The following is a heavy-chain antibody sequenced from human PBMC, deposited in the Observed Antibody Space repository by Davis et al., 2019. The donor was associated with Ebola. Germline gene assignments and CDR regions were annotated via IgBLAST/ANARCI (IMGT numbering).Heavy chain of an antibody. D-gene: IGHD3-3*01. CDR3: ARQGWSGYSLRHWLDP. CDR2: IYYSGIT. CDR1: DGSIISSSSY. V-gene: IGHV4-39*01. J-gene: IGHJ5*02. Sequence: MPSETLSLTCTVPDGSIISSSSYWGWIRQPPRKGLEWIGSIYYSGITYYNPSLKSRVTISVDTSKNQFSLKLRSVTAADTAVYYCARQGWSGYSLRHWLDPWGRGTLVTVSS.